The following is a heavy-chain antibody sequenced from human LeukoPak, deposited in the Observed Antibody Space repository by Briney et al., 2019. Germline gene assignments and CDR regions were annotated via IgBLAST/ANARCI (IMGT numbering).Heavy chain of an antibody. Sequence: GGSLRLSCAVSGFSVSSNYMTWVRQAPGKGLEWVSILYSGGTTHYADSVKGRFTISRDDSKNTLYLQMNSLRAEDTAVYYCAREFRGCDYWGQGTLVTVSS. CDR3: AREFRGCDY. V-gene: IGHV3-53*01. J-gene: IGHJ4*02. CDR2: LYSGGTT. CDR1: GFSVSSNY. D-gene: IGHD5-24*01.